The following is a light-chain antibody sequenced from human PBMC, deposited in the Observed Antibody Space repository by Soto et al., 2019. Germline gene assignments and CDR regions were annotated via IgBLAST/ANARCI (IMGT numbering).Light chain of an antibody. CDR1: QDIRTS. CDR2: GAS. Sequence: DIQMTQSPSSLSASVGARISITCQSSQDIRTSLSWFQQKPGRAPKLLIYGASYLETGVPSRFRGRGSGTDFTSTISSPQPEDIGRYYAQHYDNLPPFTFGPGTKVDIE. J-gene: IGKJ3*01. CDR3: QHYDNLPPFT. V-gene: IGKV1-33*01.